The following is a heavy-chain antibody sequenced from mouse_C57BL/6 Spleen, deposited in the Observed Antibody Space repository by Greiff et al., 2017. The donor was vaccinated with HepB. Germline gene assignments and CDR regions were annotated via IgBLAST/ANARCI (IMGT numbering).Heavy chain of an antibody. CDR2: IYPGDGDT. CDR1: GYAFSSYW. CDR3: ARGGVSYAMDY. J-gene: IGHJ4*01. V-gene: IGHV1-80*01. Sequence: QVHVKQSGAELVKPGASVKISCKASGYAFSSYWMNWVKQRPGKGLEWIGQIYPGDGDTNYNGKFKGKATLTADKSSSTAYMQLSSLTSEDSAVYCCARGGVSYAMDYWGQGTSVTVSS.